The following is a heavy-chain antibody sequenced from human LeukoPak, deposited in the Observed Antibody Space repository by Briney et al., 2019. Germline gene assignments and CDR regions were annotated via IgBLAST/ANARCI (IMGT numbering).Heavy chain of an antibody. J-gene: IGHJ4*02. V-gene: IGHV3-66*01. D-gene: IGHD3-16*01. CDR1: GFTVSSKY. CDR3: ARGVFFWGNFDY. Sequence: PGGSLRLSCAASGFTVSSKYMSWVRQAPGKGLEWVSVFHSGGDTYYADSVKGRFTISRDNSKNTLYLQMNSLRAEDTAVYYCARGVFFWGNFDYWGQGTLVTVSS. CDR2: FHSGGDT.